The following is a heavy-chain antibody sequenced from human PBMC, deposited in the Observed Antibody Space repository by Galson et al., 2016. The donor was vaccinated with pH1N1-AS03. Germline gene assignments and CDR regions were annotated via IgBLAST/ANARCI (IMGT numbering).Heavy chain of an antibody. Sequence: TLSLTCAVSGGSISSSGVYSWSWIRQPPGKGLEWIGNIYHSGSTYYSPSLKSRVTISIDRSQNQFSLKLTSVTAADTAVYYCARGGYSYHGFDYWGQGSLVTVSS. J-gene: IGHJ4*02. CDR1: GGSISSSGVYS. D-gene: IGHD5-18*01. V-gene: IGHV4-30-2*01. CDR3: ARGGYSYHGFDY. CDR2: IYHSGST.